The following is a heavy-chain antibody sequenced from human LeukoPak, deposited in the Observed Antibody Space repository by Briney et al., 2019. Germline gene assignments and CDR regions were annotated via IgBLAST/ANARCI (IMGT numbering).Heavy chain of an antibody. J-gene: IGHJ4*02. CDR3: ARDSGSGNNDY. CDR2: ISAGNGNT. CDR1: GYTFTSYA. D-gene: IGHD1-26*01. V-gene: IGHV1-3*01. Sequence: ASVKVSCKASGYTFTSYAIHWVRQAPGQRLEWMGWISAGNGNTKYSQNFQGRVTFISNASATTAFMELSSLRSEDAAVYYCARDSGSGNNDYWGQGTLVTVSS.